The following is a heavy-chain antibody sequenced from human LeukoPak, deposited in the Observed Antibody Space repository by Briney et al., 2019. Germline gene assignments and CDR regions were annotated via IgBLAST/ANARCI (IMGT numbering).Heavy chain of an antibody. CDR3: ARDCTVSTIYYYGMDV. Sequence: SQTLSLTCAISGHSVSSNSAAWNWIRQSRSRGLEWLGRTYYRSKWYNDYAVSVKSRITINPDTSKNQFSLQLNSVTPEDTAVYYCARDCTVSTIYYYGMDVWGPGTTVTVSS. J-gene: IGHJ6*02. CDR2: TYYRSKWYN. CDR1: GHSVSSNSAA. V-gene: IGHV6-1*01. D-gene: IGHD4-17*01.